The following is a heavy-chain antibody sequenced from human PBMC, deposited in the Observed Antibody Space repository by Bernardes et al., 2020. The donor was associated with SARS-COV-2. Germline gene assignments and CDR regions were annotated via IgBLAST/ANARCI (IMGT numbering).Heavy chain of an antibody. CDR3: ARGRRARYTYGYGFDY. Sequence: ASVKVSCKASGYTFPSYDINWVRQATGQGLEWMGWMNPHSGNTGYAQKFQGRVTMTRNTSISTAYMELSSLRSEDTAVYYCARGRRARYTYGYGFDYWGQGTLVTVSS. D-gene: IGHD5-18*01. CDR1: GYTFPSYD. CDR2: MNPHSGNT. V-gene: IGHV1-8*01. J-gene: IGHJ4*02.